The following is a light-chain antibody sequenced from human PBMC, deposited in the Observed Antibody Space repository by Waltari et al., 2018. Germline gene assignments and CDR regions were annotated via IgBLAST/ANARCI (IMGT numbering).Light chain of an antibody. CDR1: QSVLYRSNNKNY. CDR3: QQYHSTPRT. V-gene: IGKV4-1*01. J-gene: IGKJ1*01. Sequence: DIVMTQSPDSLAVSLGERATINCKSSQSVLYRSNNKNYLAGYQKKEGQPPKLLIYWASTRESGVPDRFSGSGSGTDFTLTISSLQAEDVAVYYCQQYHSTPRTFGQGTKVEIK. CDR2: WAS.